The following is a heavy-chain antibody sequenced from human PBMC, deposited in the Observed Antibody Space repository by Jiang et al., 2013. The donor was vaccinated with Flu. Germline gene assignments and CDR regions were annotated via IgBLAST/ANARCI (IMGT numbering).Heavy chain of an antibody. CDR2: TYYRSKWYN. V-gene: IGHV6-1*01. J-gene: IGHJ4*02. D-gene: IGHD6-19*01. CDR3: ARVALGWSSGWYGFDY. Sequence: QTLSLTCAISGDSVSSNSAAWNWIRQSPSRGLEWLGRTYYRSKWYNDYAVPVKSRITINPDTSKNQFSLQLTSVTPEDTAVYYCARVALGWSSGWYGFDYWGQGTLVTVSP. CDR1: GDSVSSNSAA.